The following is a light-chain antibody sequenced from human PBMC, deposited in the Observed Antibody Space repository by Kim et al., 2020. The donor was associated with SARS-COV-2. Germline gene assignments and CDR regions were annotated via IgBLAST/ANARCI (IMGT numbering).Light chain of an antibody. J-gene: IGLJ3*02. CDR2: VGTGGIVG. CDR1: SGYSNYK. V-gene: IGLV9-49*01. Sequence: QHVLTQPPSASASLGASVTLTCTLSSGYSNYKVDWYQQRPGKGPRFVMRVGTGGIVGSKGDGIPDRFSVLGSGLNRYLTIKNIQEEDESDYHCGADHGSGSNFVSWVFGGGTQLAVL. CDR3: GADHGSGSNFVSWV.